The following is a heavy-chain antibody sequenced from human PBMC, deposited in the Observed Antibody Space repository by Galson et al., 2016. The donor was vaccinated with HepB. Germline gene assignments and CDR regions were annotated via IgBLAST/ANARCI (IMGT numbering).Heavy chain of an antibody. CDR3: AKENGRALRFLEWTYYYHGMDV. D-gene: IGHD3-3*01. V-gene: IGHV3-23*01. CDR1: GFTFSSNP. J-gene: IGHJ6*02. CDR2: ISGSGDST. Sequence: SLRLSCAASGFTFSSNPMTWVRQAPGKGLEWVSSISGSGDSTYYADAVKGRFAISRDNSKNTLYLQIHSLKAEDTAVYYCAKENGRALRFLEWTYYYHGMDVGGQGTTVTVSS.